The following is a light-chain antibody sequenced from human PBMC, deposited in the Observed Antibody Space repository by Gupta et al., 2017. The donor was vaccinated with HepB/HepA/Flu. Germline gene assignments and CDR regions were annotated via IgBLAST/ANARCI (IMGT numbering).Light chain of an antibody. J-gene: IGKJ2*01. CDR1: QSVSNS. CDR2: HTS. Sequence: EIVLTQSPGTLSLSPGERATLSCRASQSVSNSLVWYQQKLGQTPRLLIYHTSSRTTGTPDRFSGSGSGTDFTLTISRLEPEDFAVYYCQQYGSSPYTFGQGTKLEIK. CDR3: QQYGSSPYT. V-gene: IGKV3-20*01.